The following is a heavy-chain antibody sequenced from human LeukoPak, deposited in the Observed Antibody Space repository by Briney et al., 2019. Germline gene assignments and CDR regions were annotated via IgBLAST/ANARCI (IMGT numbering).Heavy chain of an antibody. J-gene: IGHJ6*02. CDR2: ISSSSSYI. CDR3: ASIYGSGSYRDYYYYGMDV. Sequence: GGSLRLSCAASGFTFSSYSMNWVRQAPGKGVEWVSSISSSSSYIYYADPVKGGFTISRDNAKNSLYLQMNSLRAEDTAVYYCASIYGSGSYRDYYYYGMDVWGQGTTVTVSS. CDR1: GFTFSSYS. D-gene: IGHD3-10*01. V-gene: IGHV3-21*01.